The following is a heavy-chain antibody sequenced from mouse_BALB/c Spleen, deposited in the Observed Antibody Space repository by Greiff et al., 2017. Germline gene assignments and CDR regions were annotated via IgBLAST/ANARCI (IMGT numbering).Heavy chain of an antibody. CDR2: ISSGGST. V-gene: IGHV5-6-5*01. D-gene: IGHD1-1*01. Sequence: EVQLVESGGGLVKPGGSLTLSCAASGFTFSSYAMSWVRQTPARRLVWVASISSGGSTYYPDSVKGRFTISRDNARNILYLQMSSLRSEDTAMYYCAREGYYGSSSYFDYWGQGTTLTVSS. CDR1: GFTFSSYA. CDR3: AREGYYGSSSYFDY. J-gene: IGHJ2*01.